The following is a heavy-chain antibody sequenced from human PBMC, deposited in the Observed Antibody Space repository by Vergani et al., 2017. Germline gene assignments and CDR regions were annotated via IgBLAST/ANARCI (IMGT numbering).Heavy chain of an antibody. CDR2: VNFVTGAA. Sequence: QVQLVQSGAAVKKPGASVKVSCTASGYIFKNYYMHWLRLAPGQGFQWMGVVNFVTGAATSPQKFEGRITMTRDTSTATFYMDLSSLKYEDTAIYYCARSIGYXTSGSCRPYYFDLWGQGTLVTGSS. CDR3: ARSIGYXTSGSCRPYYFDL. D-gene: IGHD2-15*01. J-gene: IGHJ4*02. CDR1: GYIFKNYY. V-gene: IGHV1-46*02.